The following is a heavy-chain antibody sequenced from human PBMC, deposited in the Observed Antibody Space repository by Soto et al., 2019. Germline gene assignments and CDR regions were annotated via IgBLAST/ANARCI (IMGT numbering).Heavy chain of an antibody. V-gene: IGHV4-30-4*01. D-gene: IGHD1-26*01. CDR1: GGSISSGDYY. J-gene: IGHJ4*02. Sequence: SETLSLTCTVSGGSISSGDYYWSWIRQPPGKGLEWIGYIYYSGSTYYNPSLKSRVTISVDTSKNQFSLKLSSVTAADTAVYYCARVEKGELRLFSDYFDYWGQGTLVTVSS. CDR3: ARVEKGELRLFSDYFDY. CDR2: IYYSGST.